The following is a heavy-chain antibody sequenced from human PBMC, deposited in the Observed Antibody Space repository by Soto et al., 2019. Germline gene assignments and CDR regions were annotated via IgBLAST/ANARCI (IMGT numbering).Heavy chain of an antibody. D-gene: IGHD6-19*01. V-gene: IGHV1-18*01. Sequence: GASVKVSCKASGYTFTSYGISWVRQAPGQGLEWMGWISAYNGNTNYAQKLQGRVTMTTATSTRTAYMELRSLRSDDTAVYYCARDQWLVRSSWFDPWGQGTLVTVSS. J-gene: IGHJ5*02. CDR3: ARDQWLVRSSWFDP. CDR1: GYTFTSYG. CDR2: ISAYNGNT.